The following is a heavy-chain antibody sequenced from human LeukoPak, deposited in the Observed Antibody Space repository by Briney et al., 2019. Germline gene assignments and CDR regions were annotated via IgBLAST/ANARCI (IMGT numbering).Heavy chain of an antibody. CDR3: ARDRNHYYFDD. J-gene: IGHJ4*02. D-gene: IGHD1-14*01. V-gene: IGHV3-33*01. Sequence: GRSLRLSCAASGFTFSSYGMHWVRQAPGKGLEWVAVIWYDGSNKYYADSVKGRFTISRDNSKNTLYLQMNSLRAEDTAVYYCARDRNHYYFDDWGQGTLVTVSS. CDR1: GFTFSSYG. CDR2: IWYDGSNK.